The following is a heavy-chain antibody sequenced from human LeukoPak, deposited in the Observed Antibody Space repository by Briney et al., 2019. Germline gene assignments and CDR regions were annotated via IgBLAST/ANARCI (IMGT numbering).Heavy chain of an antibody. D-gene: IGHD1-14*01. Sequence: GGSLRLSCAATGFTVSSNYMSWVRQAPGQGLEWVSVIYSGGSTYYADSVKGRFTISRDNAKNSLYLQMNSLRAEDTAVYYCARDWVLPGAFDIWGQGTMVTVSS. CDR3: ARDWVLPGAFDI. CDR1: GFTVSSNY. J-gene: IGHJ3*02. CDR2: IYSGGST. V-gene: IGHV3-66*01.